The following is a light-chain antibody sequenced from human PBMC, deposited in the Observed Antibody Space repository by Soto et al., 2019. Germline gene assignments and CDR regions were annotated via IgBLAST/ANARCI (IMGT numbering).Light chain of an antibody. CDR3: QQFNSYPLLT. Sequence: AIQLTQSPSSLSASVGDRVTITCRASQGISSALAWYQQKPGKAPKLLIHDASSLESGVPSRFSGSGSGTDFTLTISSLQPEDFATYYCQQFNSYPLLTFGGGTKVEIK. J-gene: IGKJ4*01. CDR2: DAS. CDR1: QGISSA. V-gene: IGKV1-13*02.